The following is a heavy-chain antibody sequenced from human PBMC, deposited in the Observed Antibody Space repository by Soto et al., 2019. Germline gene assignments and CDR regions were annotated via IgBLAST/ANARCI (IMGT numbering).Heavy chain of an antibody. CDR3: ERLAEYCNGIKCYSNFDF. J-gene: IGHJ4*01. CDR2: MNPSSGET. Sequence: SXKVSYKTSGYNXSNFDSHLVRQAPGRGLVWMGWMNPSSGETCSAQNFQGRVTMTRDISTRTFFMQLTSLRSSDTAIYYCERLAEYCNGIKCYSNFDFWGRGTQAPVSS. V-gene: IGHV1-8*01. D-gene: IGHD2-15*01. CDR1: GYNXSNFD.